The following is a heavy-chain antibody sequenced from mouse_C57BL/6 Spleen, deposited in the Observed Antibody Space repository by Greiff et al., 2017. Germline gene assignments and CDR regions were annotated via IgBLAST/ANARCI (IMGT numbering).Heavy chain of an antibody. V-gene: IGHV1-72*01. CDR3: ARSYYGVATGYFDV. Sequence: QVQLQQSGAELVKPGASVKLSCKASGYTFTSYWMHWVKQRPGRGLEWIGRIDPNSGGTKYNEKFKSKDTLTVDKPSSTAYMQLSSLTSEDSAVXYGARSYYGVATGYFDVWGTGTTVTVSS. D-gene: IGHD1-1*01. CDR2: IDPNSGGT. CDR1: GYTFTSYW. J-gene: IGHJ1*03.